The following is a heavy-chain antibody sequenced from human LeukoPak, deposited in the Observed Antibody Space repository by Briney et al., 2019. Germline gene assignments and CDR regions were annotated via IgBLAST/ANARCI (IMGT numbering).Heavy chain of an antibody. CDR1: GFTFSSYG. CDR3: AKDRVWLGELLYYFDY. Sequence: GGSLRLSCAASGFTFSSYGMHWVRQAPGKGLEWVAVISYDGSNKYYAVSVKGRFTISRDNSKNTLYLQMNSLRAEDTAVYYCAKDRVWLGELLYYFDYWGQGTLVTVSS. D-gene: IGHD3-10*01. CDR2: ISYDGSNK. J-gene: IGHJ4*02. V-gene: IGHV3-30*18.